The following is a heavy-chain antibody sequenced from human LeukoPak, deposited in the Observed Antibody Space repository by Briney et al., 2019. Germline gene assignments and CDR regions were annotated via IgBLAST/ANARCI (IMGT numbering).Heavy chain of an antibody. D-gene: IGHD2-21*02. V-gene: IGHV3-74*01. CDR1: GFTFSSYW. CDR3: ARVGSTDGPHAFDI. J-gene: IGHJ3*02. Sequence: GGSLRLSCAASGFTFSSYWMDCVRQAPGKGLVWVSGINSDGRMTRYAESVKGRFTISRDNAKNTLYLQMNSLRAEDTSVYYCARVGSTDGPHAFDIWGQGTMVTVSS. CDR2: INSDGRMT.